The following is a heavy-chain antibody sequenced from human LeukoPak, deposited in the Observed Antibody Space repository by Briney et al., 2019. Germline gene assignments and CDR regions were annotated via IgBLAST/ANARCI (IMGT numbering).Heavy chain of an antibody. Sequence: SQTLSLTCAVSGGSISSGGYSWSWIRQPPGKGLEWIGYIYHSGSTYYNPSLKSRVTISVDRSKNRFSLKLSSVTAADTAVYYCARGYDSSGYYYPFDYWGQGTLVTVSS. V-gene: IGHV4-30-2*01. CDR2: IYHSGST. D-gene: IGHD3-22*01. CDR3: ARGYDSSGYYYPFDY. J-gene: IGHJ4*02. CDR1: GGSISSGGYS.